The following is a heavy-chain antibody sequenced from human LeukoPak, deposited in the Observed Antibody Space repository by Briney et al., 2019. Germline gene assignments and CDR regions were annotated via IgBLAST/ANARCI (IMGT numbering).Heavy chain of an antibody. J-gene: IGHJ5*02. D-gene: IGHD3-9*01. CDR2: INPNSGGT. CDR3: ARESPRTDWLALPSVRFDP. V-gene: IGHV1-2*02. Sequence: ASVKVSCKASGYTFTSYGISWVRQAPGQGLEWMGWINPNSGGTNYAQKFQGRVTMTRDTSISTAYMELSRLRSDDTAVYYCARESPRTDWLALPSVRFDPWGQGTLVTVSS. CDR1: GYTFTSYG.